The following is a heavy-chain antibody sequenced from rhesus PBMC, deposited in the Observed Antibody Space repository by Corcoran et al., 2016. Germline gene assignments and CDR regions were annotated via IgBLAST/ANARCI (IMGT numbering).Heavy chain of an antibody. J-gene: IGHJ4*01. V-gene: IGHV4-173*01. D-gene: IGHD6S26*01. CDR1: GCSISRTY. CDR2: ISGRGGST. Sequence: QLQLQESGPGLVKPSETLSLTCAVSGCSISRTYWCWIRPPPGTGLEWMGRISGRGGSTDYNPSLKSRVTISTDTSKNQFSLKLSSVTAADTAVYYCAREGSGWSGSFDYWGQGVLVTVSS. CDR3: AREGSGWSGSFDY.